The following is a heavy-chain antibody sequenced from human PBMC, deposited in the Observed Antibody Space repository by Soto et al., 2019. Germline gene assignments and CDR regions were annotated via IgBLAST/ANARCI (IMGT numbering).Heavy chain of an antibody. D-gene: IGHD1-26*01. CDR1: GFTFSSYG. CDR2: IWYDGSEK. Sequence: GGSLRLSCAASGFTFSSYGMHWVRQAPGKGLEWVAVIWYDGSEKYYGDSVKGRSTISRDNSKNTLYLQMNSLRAEDTAVYYCSRDSLSGSYYLDYWGQGTLVTVSS. J-gene: IGHJ4*02. CDR3: SRDSLSGSYYLDY. V-gene: IGHV3-33*01.